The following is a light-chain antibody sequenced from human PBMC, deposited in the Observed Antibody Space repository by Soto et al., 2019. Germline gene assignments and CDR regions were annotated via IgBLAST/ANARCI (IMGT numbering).Light chain of an antibody. CDR3: QQYGSSRWT. CDR1: QGISSY. CDR2: AIS. V-gene: IGKV1D-8*03. Sequence: VIWMTQSPSLLSASTGDRVTISCRMSQGISSYLAWYQQKPGKAPELLIYAISSRATGIPDRFSGSGSGTDFTLTISRLEPEDFAMYYCQQYGSSRWTFAQGTKVDIK. J-gene: IGKJ1*01.